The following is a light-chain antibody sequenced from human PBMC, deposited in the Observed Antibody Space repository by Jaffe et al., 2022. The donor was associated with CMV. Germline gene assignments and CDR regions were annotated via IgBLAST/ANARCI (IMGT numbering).Light chain of an antibody. Sequence: EIVMTQSPGILSVSPGERVTFSCRASQSISSNLAWFQQKPGQAPSLLIYGASTRATGIPARFSGSGSGTEFTLTISSLQSEDFAIYYCQQYNNFVTFGQGTKLE. CDR1: QSISSN. V-gene: IGKV3-15*01. J-gene: IGKJ2*01. CDR2: GAS. CDR3: QQYNNFVT.